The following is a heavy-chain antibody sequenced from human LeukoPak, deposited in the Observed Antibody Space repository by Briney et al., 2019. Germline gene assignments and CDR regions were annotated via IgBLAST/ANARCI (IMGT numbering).Heavy chain of an antibody. CDR3: AKDGDGSGSYFDY. D-gene: IGHD3-10*01. J-gene: IGHJ4*02. Sequence: GGSLRLSCAASGFTFDDYGMSWVRQAPGKGLEWVSAISGSGGSTYYADSVKGRFTISRDNSKNTLYLQMNSLRAEDTAVYYCAKDGDGSGSYFDYWGQGTLVTVSS. CDR1: GFTFDDYG. CDR2: ISGSGGST. V-gene: IGHV3-23*01.